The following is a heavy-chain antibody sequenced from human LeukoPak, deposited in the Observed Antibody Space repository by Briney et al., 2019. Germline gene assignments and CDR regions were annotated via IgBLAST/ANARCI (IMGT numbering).Heavy chain of an antibody. V-gene: IGHV4-59*08. CDR2: IYYSGKT. CDR1: GGSISSDY. CDR3: ARHLWRGGTTDSFDI. J-gene: IGHJ3*02. Sequence: TSETLSLTCTVSGGSISSDYWSWIRQPPGKGLEWIGYIYYSGKTNYNPSLKSRVTISVDTSKNQFSLKLSPVTAADTAVYYCARHLWRGGTTDSFDIWGQGTMVSVSS. D-gene: IGHD3-10*01.